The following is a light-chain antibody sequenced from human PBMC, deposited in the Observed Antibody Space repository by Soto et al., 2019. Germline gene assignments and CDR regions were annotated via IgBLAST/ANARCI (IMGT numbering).Light chain of an antibody. CDR1: QSVSSY. Sequence: EIVLTQSPATLSLSPGDRATLSCRASQSVSSYLAWYQQKTGQAPRLLIFDASNSATGIPARFSGSGSGTDFTLTISSLEPEDFAVYYCQQRSNGPPQVTFGQGTRLEIK. V-gene: IGKV3-11*01. CDR2: DAS. J-gene: IGKJ5*01. CDR3: QQRSNGPPQVT.